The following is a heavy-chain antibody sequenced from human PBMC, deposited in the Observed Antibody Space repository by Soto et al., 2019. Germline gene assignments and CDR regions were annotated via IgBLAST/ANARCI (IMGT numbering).Heavy chain of an antibody. J-gene: IGHJ6*02. V-gene: IGHV1-69*12. CDR1: GGAFSDYA. CDR3: ASWLKGPDIGNYYYGMDV. Sequence: QVQLVQSGAEVKKPGSSVKVSCKASGGAFSDYAFSWVRPAPGQGLEWLGGIMPIFRAPDYAQKFQGRVTITADEFTRTADMEMNSLRSEDTAVYYCASWLKGPDIGNYYYGMDVWGQGTTVTVS. CDR2: IMPIFRAP. D-gene: IGHD2-15*01.